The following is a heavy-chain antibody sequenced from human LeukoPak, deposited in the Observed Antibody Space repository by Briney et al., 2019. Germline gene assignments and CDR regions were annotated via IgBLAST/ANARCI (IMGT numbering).Heavy chain of an antibody. CDR1: GGSISSYY. CDR2: IDISGST. D-gene: IGHD3-22*01. CDR3: AGLYYYDSSGFDP. V-gene: IGHV4-4*07. J-gene: IGHJ5*02. Sequence: SETLSLTCTVSGGSISSYYWSWIRQPAGKGLEWIGRIDISGSTNDNPSLKSRVTMSVDTSKNQFSLKLSSVTAADTAFYYCAGLYYYDSSGFDPWGQGTLVTVSS.